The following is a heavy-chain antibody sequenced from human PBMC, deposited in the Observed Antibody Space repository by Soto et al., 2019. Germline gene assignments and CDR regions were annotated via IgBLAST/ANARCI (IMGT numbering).Heavy chain of an antibody. D-gene: IGHD2-15*01. V-gene: IGHV3-21*01. Sequence: GGSLRLSCAASGFTFSSYSMNWVRQAPGEGLEWVSSISSSSSYIYYADSVKGRLTISRDNAKNSLYLQMNSLRAEDTAVYYCARALVTVAFWGQGTLVTVSS. CDR2: ISSSSSYI. CDR3: ARALVTVAF. J-gene: IGHJ4*02. CDR1: GFTFSSYS.